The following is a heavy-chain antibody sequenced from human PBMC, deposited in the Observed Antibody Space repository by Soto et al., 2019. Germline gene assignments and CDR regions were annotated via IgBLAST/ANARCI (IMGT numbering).Heavy chain of an antibody. V-gene: IGHV4-59*01. CDR2: VYYTGST. CDR1: GGSICGSY. Sequence: SETLSLTCSVSGGSICGSYWSWIRQSPGKGVEWLGYVYYTGSTNYSPSLRSRVSIAVYTSKNEFSLRLSYVTAADTAVYFCARSVALPGEHIDYWGQGTQVTVSS. J-gene: IGHJ4*02. CDR3: ARSVALPGEHIDY. D-gene: IGHD2-21*01.